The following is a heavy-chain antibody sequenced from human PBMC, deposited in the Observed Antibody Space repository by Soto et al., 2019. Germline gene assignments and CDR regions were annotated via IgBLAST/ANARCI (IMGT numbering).Heavy chain of an antibody. D-gene: IGHD3-22*01. V-gene: IGHV1-8*01. CDR3: ARGHNYYDSSGSYGD. CDR1: GYTFTSYD. Sequence: QVQLVQSGAEVKKPGASVKVSCKASGYTFTSYDINWVRQATGQGLEWMGWMNPNSGNTGYAQKFQGRVTMTRSNSVSTAYMELTGLRSQDTAVYYCARGHNYYDSSGSYGDWGQGTLVTVSS. CDR2: MNPNSGNT. J-gene: IGHJ1*01.